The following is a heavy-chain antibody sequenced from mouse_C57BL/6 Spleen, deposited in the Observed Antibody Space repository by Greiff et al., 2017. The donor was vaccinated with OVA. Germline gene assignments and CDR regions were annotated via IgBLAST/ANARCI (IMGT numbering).Heavy chain of an antibody. CDR2: IYPGDGDT. Sequence: VQLQQSGPELVKPGASVKISCKASGYAFSSSWMNWVKQRPGKGLEWIGRIYPGDGDTNYNGKFKGKATLTADKSSSTAYMQLSSLTSEDSAVYFCARYEYYAMDYWGQGTSVTVSS. D-gene: IGHD2-12*01. V-gene: IGHV1-82*01. CDR1: GYAFSSSW. CDR3: ARYEYYAMDY. J-gene: IGHJ4*01.